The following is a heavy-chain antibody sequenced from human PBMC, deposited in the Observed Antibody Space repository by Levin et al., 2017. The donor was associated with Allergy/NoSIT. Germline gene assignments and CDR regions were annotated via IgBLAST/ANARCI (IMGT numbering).Heavy chain of an antibody. CDR2: FYYSGTT. CDR3: ARSESGNDAGDY. V-gene: IGHV4-59*08. Sequence: KTSETLSLTCTVSGDSITGYHWSWIRQPPGKGLEWIGYFYYSGTTNLNPSLKSRLTMSVDLSKNQFSLRLNSVTAAATALSSCARSESGNDAGDYWGQGTLVTVSS. CDR1: GDSITGYH. D-gene: IGHD5-12*01. J-gene: IGHJ4*02.